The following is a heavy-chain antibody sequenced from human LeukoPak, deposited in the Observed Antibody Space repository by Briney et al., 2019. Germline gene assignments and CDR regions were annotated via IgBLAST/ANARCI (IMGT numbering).Heavy chain of an antibody. V-gene: IGHV3-23*01. CDR1: GFTFSSSA. Sequence: GGSLRLSCAASGFTFSSSAMSWVRQAPGKGLEWVSAISNNGGYTYYADSVQGRFTISRDNSKSTLCLQMNSLRAEDTAVYYCARVSGSTSWYADYWGQGTLVTVSS. D-gene: IGHD6-13*01. CDR3: ARVSGSTSWYADY. CDR2: ISNNGGYT. J-gene: IGHJ4*02.